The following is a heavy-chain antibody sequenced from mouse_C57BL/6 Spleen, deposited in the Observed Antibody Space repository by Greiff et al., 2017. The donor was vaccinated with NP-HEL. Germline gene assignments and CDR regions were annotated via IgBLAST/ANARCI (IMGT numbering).Heavy chain of an antibody. CDR1: GFTFSSYA. CDR2: ISSGGDYI. CDR3: TRGGDGYYLDY. Sequence: EVMLVESGEGLVKPGGSLKLSCAASGFTFSSYAMSWVRQTPEKRLEWVAYISSGGDYIYYADTVKGRFTISRDNARNTLYLQMSSLKSEDTAMYYCTRGGDGYYLDYWGQGTTLTVSS. V-gene: IGHV5-9-1*02. D-gene: IGHD2-3*01. J-gene: IGHJ2*01.